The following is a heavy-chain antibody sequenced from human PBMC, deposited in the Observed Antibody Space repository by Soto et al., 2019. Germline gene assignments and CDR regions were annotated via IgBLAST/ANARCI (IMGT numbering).Heavy chain of an antibody. V-gene: IGHV4-31*03. CDR1: GGSISSGGYY. D-gene: IGHD6-13*01. CDR2: IYYSGST. CDR3: ARAPPIAAAEYDY. Sequence: QVQLQESGPGLVKPSQTLSLTCTVSGGSISSGGYYWSWIRQHPGKGLEWIGYIYYSGSTYYNPSPMSRVTISVDTSKNQFSLKLSSVTAADTAVYYCARAPPIAAAEYDYWGQGTLVTVSS. J-gene: IGHJ4*02.